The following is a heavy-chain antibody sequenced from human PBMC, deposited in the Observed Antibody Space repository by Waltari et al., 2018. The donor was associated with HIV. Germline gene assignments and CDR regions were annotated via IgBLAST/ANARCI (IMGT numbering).Heavy chain of an antibody. CDR1: GDPFITYH. V-gene: IGHV1-18*01. J-gene: IGHJ4*02. CDR3: TRGNIWGSYRYFDY. CDR2: ITRYTANT. D-gene: IGHD3-16*02. Sequence: QIRLFQSDHAVRKPGASVTISCRTSGDPFITYHVTWVRQSLGQRLDWMGGITRYTANTNYTRESQGRVTLTTDAAAATASLELRDLRPDDTAIYFCTRGNIWGSYRYFDYWGPGTLVTVS.